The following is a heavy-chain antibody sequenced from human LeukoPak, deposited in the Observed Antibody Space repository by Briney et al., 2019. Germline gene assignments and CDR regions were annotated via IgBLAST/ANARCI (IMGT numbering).Heavy chain of an antibody. CDR3: ARWGNDYSQFDS. CDR1: GFTVSDSF. D-gene: IGHD4-11*01. J-gene: IGHJ4*02. CDR2: IYVAGST. Sequence: GGSLRLSCAASGFTVSDSFMTWVRQAPGKGLEWVSVIYVAGSTYYADSVKGRFTISRDNSKNTLFLQVNSLRTEDTAVYFCARWGNDYSQFDSWGQGTLVTVS. V-gene: IGHV3-53*01.